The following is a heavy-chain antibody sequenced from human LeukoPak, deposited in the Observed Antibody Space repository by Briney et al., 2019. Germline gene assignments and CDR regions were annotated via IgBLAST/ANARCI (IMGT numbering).Heavy chain of an antibody. V-gene: IGHV4-34*01. Sequence: LKPSETLSLTCAVYGGSFSGYYWSWIRQPPGKGLEWIGEINHSGSTNCNPSLKSRVTISVDTSKNQFSLKLSSVTAADTAVYYCARAGDSSGYSDYWGQGTLVTVSS. D-gene: IGHD3-22*01. CDR3: ARAGDSSGYSDY. J-gene: IGHJ4*02. CDR1: GGSFSGYY. CDR2: INHSGST.